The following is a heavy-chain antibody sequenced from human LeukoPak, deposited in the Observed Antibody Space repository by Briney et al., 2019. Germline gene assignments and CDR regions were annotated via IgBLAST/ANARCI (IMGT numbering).Heavy chain of an antibody. CDR3: ARDRAQWLSGGDAFDI. CDR2: ISSSGSTI. J-gene: IGHJ3*02. Sequence: GGSLRLSCAASGFTFSSYEMNWVRQAPGKGLEWVSYISSSGSTIYYADSVKGRFTISRDNAKNSLYLQMNSLRAEDTAVYYCARDRAQWLSGGDAFDIWGQGTMVTVSS. D-gene: IGHD3-22*01. V-gene: IGHV3-48*03. CDR1: GFTFSSYE.